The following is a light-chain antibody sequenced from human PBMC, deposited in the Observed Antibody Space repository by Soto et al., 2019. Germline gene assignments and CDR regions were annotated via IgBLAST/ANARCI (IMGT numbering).Light chain of an antibody. CDR1: QSVSSSY. CDR3: QQRSNLPIT. CDR2: GAS. V-gene: IGKV3D-20*02. J-gene: IGKJ5*01. Sequence: VVLTQSPGTLSLSPGERATLSCRASQSVSSSYLAWYQQKPGQAPRLLIYGASSRATGIPDRFSGSGSGTDFSLIICSLEPEDFAVYYCQQRSNLPITFGQGRRLAI.